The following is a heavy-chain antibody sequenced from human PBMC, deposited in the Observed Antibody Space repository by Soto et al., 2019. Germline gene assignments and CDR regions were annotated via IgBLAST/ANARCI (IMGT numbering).Heavy chain of an antibody. V-gene: IGHV5-51*01. CDR3: ARSDGVVTAAVDY. CDR2: IYPGDSDA. Sequence: YCIRLMRQKTGKGLEWMGIIYPGDSDARYSPSFQGQVTISADKSISTAYLQWATLKVSDTATYYCARSDGVVTAAVDYWGQGTLVTVSS. D-gene: IGHD2-21*02. CDR1: YC. J-gene: IGHJ4*02.